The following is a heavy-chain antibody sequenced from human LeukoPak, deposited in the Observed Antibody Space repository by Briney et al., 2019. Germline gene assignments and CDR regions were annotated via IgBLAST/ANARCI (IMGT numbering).Heavy chain of an antibody. CDR3: ASQYISSIERVYYYYGMDV. CDR2: IWYDGSNK. V-gene: IGHV3-33*01. Sequence: PGRSLRLSCAASGFTFSTYDMHWVRQAPGRGLERVAVIWYDGSNKHYADSVKGRFTISRDNSKNTLYLQMNSLRVEDTAVYYCASQYISSIERVYYYYGMDVWGQGTTVTVSS. CDR1: GFTFSTYD. J-gene: IGHJ6*02. D-gene: IGHD6-6*01.